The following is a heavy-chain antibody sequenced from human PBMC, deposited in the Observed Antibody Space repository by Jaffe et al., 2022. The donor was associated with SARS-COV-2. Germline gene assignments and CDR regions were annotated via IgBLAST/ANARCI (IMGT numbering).Heavy chain of an antibody. D-gene: IGHD3-22*01. CDR1: GFTVSSNY. CDR2: IYSGGST. CDR3: AREGYDSRGATDY. V-gene: IGHV3-66*02. Sequence: EVQLVESGGGLVQPGGSLRLSCAASGFTVSSNYMSWVRQAPGKGLEWVSVIYSGGSTYYADSVKGRFTISRDNSKNTLYLQMNSLRAEDTAVYYCAREGYDSRGATDYWGQGTLVTVSS. J-gene: IGHJ4*02.